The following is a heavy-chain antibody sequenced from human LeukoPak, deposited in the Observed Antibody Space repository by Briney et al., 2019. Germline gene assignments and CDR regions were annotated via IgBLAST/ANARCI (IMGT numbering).Heavy chain of an antibody. D-gene: IGHD3-16*01. J-gene: IGHJ6*02. CDR2: INHNGNVN. Sequence: GGSLRLSCAASGFTFSTYAMHWVRQAPGKGLEWVASINHNGNVNYYVDSVKGRFTISRDNAKNSLYLQMSNLRAEDTAVYFCARGGGLDVWGQGATVTVSS. V-gene: IGHV3-7*03. CDR3: ARGGGLDV. CDR1: GFTFSTYA.